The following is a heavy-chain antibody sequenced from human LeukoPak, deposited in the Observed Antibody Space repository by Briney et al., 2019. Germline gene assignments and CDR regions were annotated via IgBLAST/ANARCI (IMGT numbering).Heavy chain of an antibody. CDR1: GYTFTGYY. CDR3: ARDPSGDSSGYPFDY. J-gene: IGHJ4*02. D-gene: IGHD3-22*01. Sequence: ASVNVSCKASGYTFTGYYMQWVRQAPGQGPEWMGWINPDSLATNYAQKFQGRVTLTRDTSINTAYMELSRLRSGDTAVYYCARDPSGDSSGYPFDYWGQGTLVTVSS. CDR2: INPDSLAT. V-gene: IGHV1-2*02.